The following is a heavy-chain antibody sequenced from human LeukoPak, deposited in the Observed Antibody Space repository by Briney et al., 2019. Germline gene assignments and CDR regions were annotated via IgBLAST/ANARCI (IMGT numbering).Heavy chain of an antibody. CDR3: ASEWRSDAFDI. Sequence: PSETLSLTCTVSGGSISSGGYYWSWIRQHPGKGLEWIGYIYYSGGTYYNPSLKSRVTISVDTSKNQFSLKLSSVTAADTAVYYCASEWRSDAFDIWGQGTMVTVSS. CDR2: IYYSGGT. V-gene: IGHV4-31*03. J-gene: IGHJ3*02. CDR1: GGSISSGGYY. D-gene: IGHD1-26*01.